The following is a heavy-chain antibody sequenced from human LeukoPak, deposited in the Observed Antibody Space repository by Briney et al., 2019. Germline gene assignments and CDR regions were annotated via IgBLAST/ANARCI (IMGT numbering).Heavy chain of an antibody. CDR1: GYTFTGYY. CDR3: AVLMFQLPDC. J-gene: IGHJ4*02. Sequence: ASVKVSCKASGYTFTGYYMHWVRQAPGQGLEWMGWINPNSGGTNYAQKFQGRVTMTRDTSISTAYMELSSLRSDDTTVYFCAVLMFQLPDCWGQGTLVTVSS. V-gene: IGHV1-2*02. D-gene: IGHD2-2*01. CDR2: INPNSGGT.